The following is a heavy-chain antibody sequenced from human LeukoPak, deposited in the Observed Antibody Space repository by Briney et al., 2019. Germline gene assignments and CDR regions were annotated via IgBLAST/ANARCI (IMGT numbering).Heavy chain of an antibody. CDR3: ARDVGGYRYGYRPTELYWYFDL. Sequence: SETLSLTCTVSGGSISSYHWNWIRQPPGKGLEWIGYIYYSGSTNYNTSLKSRLTISVDTSKNQFSLKLSSVTAADTAVYYCARDVGGYRYGYRPTELYWYFDLWGRGTLVTVSS. CDR1: GGSISSYH. V-gene: IGHV4-59*12. D-gene: IGHD5-18*01. CDR2: IYYSGST. J-gene: IGHJ2*01.